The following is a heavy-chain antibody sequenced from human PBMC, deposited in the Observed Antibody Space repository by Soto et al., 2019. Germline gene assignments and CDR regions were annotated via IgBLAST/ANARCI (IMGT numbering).Heavy chain of an antibody. J-gene: IGHJ6*02. Sequence: QVQLQESGPGLVKPSQTLSLTCTVSGGSISSGGYYWSWIRQHPGKGLEWIGYIYYSGSTYYNPSLKSRVTTSVDTSKNQFSLKLSYVTAADTAVYYCAREPAYYDSSGYSRTSDGMDVWGQGTTVTVSS. CDR2: IYYSGST. V-gene: IGHV4-31*03. D-gene: IGHD3-22*01. CDR1: GGSISSGGYY. CDR3: AREPAYYDSSGYSRTSDGMDV.